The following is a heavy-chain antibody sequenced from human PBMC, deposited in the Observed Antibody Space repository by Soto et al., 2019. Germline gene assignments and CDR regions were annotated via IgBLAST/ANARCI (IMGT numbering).Heavy chain of an antibody. J-gene: IGHJ4*02. D-gene: IGHD6-19*01. CDR3: ARDLGGWPDY. V-gene: IGHV1-3*01. CDR2: INAGNGNT. CDR1: GYTFASYA. Sequence: QVQLVQSGAEVKRPGASVKVSSKAPGYTFASYAMHWVRQAPGQRLEWMGWINAGNGNTKYSQKFQGRVTITRDTSASTAYMELSSLRSEDTAVYYCARDLGGWPDYWGQGTLVTVSS.